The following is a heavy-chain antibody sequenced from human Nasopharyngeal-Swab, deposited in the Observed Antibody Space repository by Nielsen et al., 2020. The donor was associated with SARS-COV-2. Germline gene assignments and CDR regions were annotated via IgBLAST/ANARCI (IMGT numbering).Heavy chain of an antibody. CDR1: GYTFTSYG. CDR3: ARVANYYGSGSYLNWFDP. D-gene: IGHD3-10*01. CDR2: ISANNGNT. V-gene: IGHV1-18*01. Sequence: ASVKVSCKASGYTFTSYGISWVRQAPGQGLEWMGWISANNGNTNYAQKLQGRVTMTTDTSTSTAYMELRSLRSDDTAVYYCARVANYYGSGSYLNWFDPWGQGTLVTVSS. J-gene: IGHJ5*02.